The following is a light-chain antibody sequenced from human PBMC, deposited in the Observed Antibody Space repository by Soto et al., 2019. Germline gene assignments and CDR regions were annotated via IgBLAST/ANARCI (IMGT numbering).Light chain of an antibody. V-gene: IGKV1-5*03. Sequence: DIQMTQSPSTLSASVGDRVTITCRASQIISDWLAWYQQKPGKAPYLLIYKASNLESGVPSRFSGSGSGTEFTLTISSLQADDFATYYCQQHNDYPITFGQGTRLENK. CDR1: QIISDW. CDR3: QQHNDYPIT. J-gene: IGKJ5*01. CDR2: KAS.